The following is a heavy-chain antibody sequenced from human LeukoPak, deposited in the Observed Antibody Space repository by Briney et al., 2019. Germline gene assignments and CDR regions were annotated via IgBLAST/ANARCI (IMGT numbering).Heavy chain of an antibody. J-gene: IGHJ4*02. CDR1: GFTFSSYW. V-gene: IGHV3-64*01. Sequence: PGGSLRLSCAASGFTFSSYWMHWVRQAPGKGLEYVSAISTNGGSTYYANSVKGRFTISRDNSKNTLYLQMGSLRAEDMAVYYCARGDSMIVVVKGFDYWGQGTLVTVSS. D-gene: IGHD3-22*01. CDR3: ARGDSMIVVVKGFDY. CDR2: ISTNGGST.